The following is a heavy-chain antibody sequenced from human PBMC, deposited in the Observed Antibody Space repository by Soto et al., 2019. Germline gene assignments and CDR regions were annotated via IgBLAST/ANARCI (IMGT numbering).Heavy chain of an antibody. CDR1: GGSISSSPYF. J-gene: IGHJ5*02. CDR2: IDYRGTT. CDR3: SRRAPEGFDP. V-gene: IGHV4-39*01. Sequence: SETLSLTCTVSGGSISSSPYFWGWIRQPPGRGLEWIGSIDYRGTTYYNASLKSRVTLSLDTSKNQFSLKVNSLTAAGTAVYFCSRRAPEGFDPWGQGTLVTVSS.